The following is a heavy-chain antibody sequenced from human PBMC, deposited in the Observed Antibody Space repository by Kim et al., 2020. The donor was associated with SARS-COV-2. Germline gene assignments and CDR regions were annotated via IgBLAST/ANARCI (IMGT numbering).Heavy chain of an antibody. D-gene: IGHD3-16*02. V-gene: IGHV4-39*01. CDR2: IYYSGST. J-gene: IGHJ4*02. CDR3: ARLGTRVWGSYRYPFYYFDY. CDR1: GGSISSSSYY. Sequence: SETLSLTCTVSGGSISSSSYYWGWIRQPPGKGLEWIGSIYYSGSTYYNPSLKSRVTISVDTSKNQFSLKLSSVTAADTAVYYCARLGTRVWGSYRYPFYYFDYWGQGTLVTVSS.